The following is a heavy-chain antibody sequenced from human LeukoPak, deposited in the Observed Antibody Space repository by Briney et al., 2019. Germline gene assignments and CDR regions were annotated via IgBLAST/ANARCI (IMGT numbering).Heavy chain of an antibody. CDR3: ARDLGYCSGGSCSGFYF. CDR2: ISSSSSYI. Sequence: SGGSLRLSCAASGITFSSYNMNWVRQAPGKGLEWASSISSSSSYIYYADSVKGRFTISRDNAKNSLYLQMNSLRAEDTAVYYCARDLGYCSGGSCSGFYFWGQGTLVTVSS. J-gene: IGHJ4*02. D-gene: IGHD2-15*01. V-gene: IGHV3-21*06. CDR1: GITFSSYN.